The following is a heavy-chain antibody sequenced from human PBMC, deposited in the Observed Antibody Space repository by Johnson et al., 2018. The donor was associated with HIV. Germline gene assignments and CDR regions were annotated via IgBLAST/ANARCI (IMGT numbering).Heavy chain of an antibody. V-gene: IGHV3-23*04. D-gene: IGHD2-15*01. CDR1: GFTFSSYA. CDR3: ARSKDCSGGSCPDAVDI. J-gene: IGHJ3*02. Sequence: VQLVESGGGVVQPGRSLRLSCAASGFTFSSYAMSWVPQAPGKGLEWVSGISGSGGRTYDADSVQGRFTISRDNARNSLYLQMNSLRVEDTAVYYCARSKDCSGGSCPDAVDIWGQGTMVTVSS. CDR2: ISGSGGRT.